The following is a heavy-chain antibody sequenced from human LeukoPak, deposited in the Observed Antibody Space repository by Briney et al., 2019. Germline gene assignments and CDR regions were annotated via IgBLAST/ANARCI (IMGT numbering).Heavy chain of an antibody. Sequence: GVSLRLSCAASGFTFSSYGMHGVRQAPGKGLEGVAVIWYDGSNKYYADSVKGRFTISRDNSKNTLYLQMNSLRAEDTAVYYCARELYGDYSNWFDPWGQGTLVTVSS. V-gene: IGHV3-33*01. CDR3: ARELYGDYSNWFDP. J-gene: IGHJ5*02. D-gene: IGHD4-17*01. CDR1: GFTFSSYG. CDR2: IWYDGSNK.